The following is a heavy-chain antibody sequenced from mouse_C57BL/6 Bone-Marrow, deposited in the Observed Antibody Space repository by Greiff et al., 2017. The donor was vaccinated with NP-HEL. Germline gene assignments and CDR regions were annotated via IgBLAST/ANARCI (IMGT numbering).Heavy chain of an antibody. CDR3: ASAYYYGSSYWYFDV. J-gene: IGHJ1*03. CDR2: FHPYNDDT. CDR1: GYTFTTYP. D-gene: IGHD1-1*01. V-gene: IGHV1-47*01. Sequence: QVQLQQSGAELVKPGASVKMSCKASGYTFTTYPIEWMKQNHGKSLEWIGNFHPYNDDTKYNEKFKGKATLTVEKSSSTVYLELSRLTSDDSAVYYCASAYYYGSSYWYFDVWGTGTTVTVSS.